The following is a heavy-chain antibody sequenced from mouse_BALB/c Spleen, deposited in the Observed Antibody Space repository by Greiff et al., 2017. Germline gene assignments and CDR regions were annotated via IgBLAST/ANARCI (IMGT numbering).Heavy chain of an antibody. D-gene: IGHD1-1*01. CDR2: INPNNGGT. V-gene: IGHV1-18*01. Sequence: EVQGVESGPELVKPGASVKISCKTSGYTFTEYTMHWVKQSHGKSLEWIGGINPNNGGTSYNQKFKGKATLTVDKSSSTAYMELRSLTSEDSAVYYCARWPPVVAPGFDVWGAGTTVTVSS. CDR3: ARWPPVVAPGFDV. J-gene: IGHJ1*01. CDR1: GYTFTEYT.